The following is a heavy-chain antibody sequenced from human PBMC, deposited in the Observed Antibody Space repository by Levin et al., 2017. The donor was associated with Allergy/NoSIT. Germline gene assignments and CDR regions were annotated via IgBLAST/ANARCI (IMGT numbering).Heavy chain of an antibody. CDR1: SDSISSYY. Sequence: SETLSLTCTVSSDSISSYYWSWIRQPAGKALEWIGRISTTGTIHYNPSLKSRVTVSVDTSRNQFSLRVTSVTAADTAVYYCAREHGGGRPFDYWGQGTPVTVSS. V-gene: IGHV4-4*07. CDR2: ISTTGTI. CDR3: AREHGGGRPFDY. J-gene: IGHJ4*02. D-gene: IGHD3-10*01.